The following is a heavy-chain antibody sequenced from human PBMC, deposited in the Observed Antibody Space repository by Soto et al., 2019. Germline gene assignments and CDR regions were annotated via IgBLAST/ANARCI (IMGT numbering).Heavy chain of an antibody. CDR2: IWYDGSNK. V-gene: IGHV3-33*01. J-gene: IGHJ4*02. CDR1: GFTFSSYG. Sequence: PGGSLRLSCAASGFTFSSYGMHWVRQAPGKGLEWVAVIWYDGSNKYYADSVKGRFTIPRDNSKNTLYLQMNSLRAEDTAVYYCARDRIAAAGTALDFDYWGQGTLVTVSS. D-gene: IGHD6-13*01. CDR3: ARDRIAAAGTALDFDY.